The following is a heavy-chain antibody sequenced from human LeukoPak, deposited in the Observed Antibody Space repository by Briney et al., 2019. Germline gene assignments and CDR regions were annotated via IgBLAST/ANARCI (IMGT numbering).Heavy chain of an antibody. CDR1: GFTFSSYT. CDR3: ARALTTLTYEGY. CDR2: ISGSNSYI. Sequence: GGSLSLSCAPSGFTFSSYTMHWIRQAPGKGLEWVSSISGSNSYIFYADSVKGRFTVSRDNAKDSLYLQMNSLRAEDTAVYYCARALTTLTYEGYWGQGTLVTVSS. D-gene: IGHD1-1*01. V-gene: IGHV3-21*01. J-gene: IGHJ4*02.